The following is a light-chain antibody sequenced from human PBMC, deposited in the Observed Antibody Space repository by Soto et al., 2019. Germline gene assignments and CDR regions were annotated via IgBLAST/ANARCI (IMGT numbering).Light chain of an antibody. Sequence: EIVLTQSPGTLSLSPGERATLSCRASQTLSTNSLAWYQQRLGQTPRLLIYAASTRDTDIPDRFNGSGSGTDFALTISRLEPEDFALYYCQQYDDLPFTFGPGTKVDIK. CDR2: AAS. V-gene: IGKV3-20*01. CDR3: QQYDDLPFT. CDR1: QTLSTNS. J-gene: IGKJ3*01.